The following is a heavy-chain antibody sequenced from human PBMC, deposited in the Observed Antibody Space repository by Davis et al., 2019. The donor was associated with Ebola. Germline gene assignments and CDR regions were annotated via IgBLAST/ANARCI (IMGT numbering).Heavy chain of an antibody. CDR1: GGSISSYY. CDR3: ARGEACSGGSCYHSWFDP. CDR2: INHSGST. Sequence: PSETLFLTCTVSGGSISSYYWSWIRQPPGKGLEWIGEINHSGSTNYNPSLKSRVTISVDTSKNQFSLKLSSVTAADTAVYYCARGEACSGGSCYHSWFDPWGQGTLVTVSS. D-gene: IGHD2-15*01. V-gene: IGHV4-34*01. J-gene: IGHJ5*02.